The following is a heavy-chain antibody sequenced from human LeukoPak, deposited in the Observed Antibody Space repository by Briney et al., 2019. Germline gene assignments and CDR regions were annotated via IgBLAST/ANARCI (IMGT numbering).Heavy chain of an antibody. CDR1: GGPFSGYY. J-gene: IGHJ6*03. Sequence: SETLSLTCAVYGGPFSGYYWSWIRQPPGKGLEWIGEINHSGSTNYNPSLKSRVTISVDTSKNQFSLKLSSVTAADTAVYYCARVSWFPGTSYYYMDVWGKGTTVTVSS. D-gene: IGHD1-1*01. CDR2: INHSGST. CDR3: ARVSWFPGTSYYYMDV. V-gene: IGHV4-34*01.